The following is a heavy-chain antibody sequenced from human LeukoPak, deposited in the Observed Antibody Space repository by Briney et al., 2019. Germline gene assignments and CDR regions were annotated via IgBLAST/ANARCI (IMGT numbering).Heavy chain of an antibody. CDR3: ASGYSSNWATFDY. CDR2: IKPDGSEN. Sequence: PGGSLRLSCAASRFAFHNYAMTWIRQAPGKGLEWVANIKPDGSENNYADSVKGRFTISRDNAKKSLYLQMNSLRAEDTSLYYCASGYSSNWATFDYWGRGTLVTVSS. CDR1: RFAFHNYA. D-gene: IGHD6-13*01. J-gene: IGHJ4*02. V-gene: IGHV3-7*01.